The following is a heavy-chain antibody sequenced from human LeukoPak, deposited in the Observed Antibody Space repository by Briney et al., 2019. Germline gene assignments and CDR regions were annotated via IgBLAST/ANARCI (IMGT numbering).Heavy chain of an antibody. Sequence: SETLSLTCAVYGGSFSGYYWSWIRQSPGKGLEWIGELNHSGSANYNPSLKSRVTISVDTSKNQFSLKLSSVTAADTAVYYCARNVGVGYDILTGYYNGYFDYWGQGTLVTVSS. CDR3: ARNVGVGYDILTGYYNGYFDY. D-gene: IGHD3-9*01. CDR1: GGSFSGYY. J-gene: IGHJ4*02. V-gene: IGHV4-34*01. CDR2: LNHSGSA.